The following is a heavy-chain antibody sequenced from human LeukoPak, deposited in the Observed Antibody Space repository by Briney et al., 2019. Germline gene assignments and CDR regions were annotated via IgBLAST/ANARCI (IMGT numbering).Heavy chain of an antibody. D-gene: IGHD2/OR15-2a*01. J-gene: IGHJ4*02. CDR1: GGSISSYY. CDR3: ARWSPFLDY. CDR2: IYHSGST. V-gene: IGHV4-4*09. Sequence: SETLSLTCTVSGGSISSYYWSWIRQPPGKGLEWIGYIYHSGSTYYNPSLKSRVTISVDRSKNQFSLKLSSVTAADTAVYYCARWSPFLDYWGQGTLVTVSS.